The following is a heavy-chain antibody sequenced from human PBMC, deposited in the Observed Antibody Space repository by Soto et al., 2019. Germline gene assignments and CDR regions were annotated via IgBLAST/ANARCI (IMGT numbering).Heavy chain of an antibody. CDR2: ISSGDST. Sequence: ESGGGLVQPGGSLRLSCAASGFSVSNLYMTWVRQAPGKGLEWVSVISSGDSTYYADSVKGRFTISRDNSKNTLYLEMNSLRAGDTAVYYFARDTFGGAYDFWHGGQGTLVTVSS. D-gene: IGHD3-3*01. V-gene: IGHV3-66*01. J-gene: IGHJ4*02. CDR3: ARDTFGGAYDFWH. CDR1: GFSVSNLY.